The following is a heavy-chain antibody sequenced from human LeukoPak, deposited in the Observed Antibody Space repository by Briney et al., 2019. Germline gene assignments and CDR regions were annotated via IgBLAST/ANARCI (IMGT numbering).Heavy chain of an antibody. D-gene: IGHD5-12*01. CDR3: AKDRGYGGFPTFDY. CDR1: GFTFSSYA. V-gene: IGHV3-64D*09. CDR2: ISSNGGST. J-gene: IGHJ4*02. Sequence: PGGSLRLSCSASGFTFSSYAMHWVRQAPGKGLEYVSAISSNGGSTYYADSVKGRFTISRDNSKNTLYLQMSSLRAEDTAVYYCAKDRGYGGFPTFDYWGQGTLVTVSS.